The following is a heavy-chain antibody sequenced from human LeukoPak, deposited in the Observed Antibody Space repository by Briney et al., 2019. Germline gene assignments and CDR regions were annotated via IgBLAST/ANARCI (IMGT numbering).Heavy chain of an antibody. CDR3: AKGIAVAGTELAD. J-gene: IGHJ4*02. D-gene: IGHD6-19*01. V-gene: IGHV3-30*02. CDR1: GFTFSSYA. Sequence: GGSLRLSCAASGFTFSSYAMHRVRQAPGKGLEWVSFIRYDGSIKYYADSVEGRFTISRDNSKNTLYLQMNSLRVDDTAVYYCAKGIAVAGTELADWGQGTLVTVSA. CDR2: IRYDGSIK.